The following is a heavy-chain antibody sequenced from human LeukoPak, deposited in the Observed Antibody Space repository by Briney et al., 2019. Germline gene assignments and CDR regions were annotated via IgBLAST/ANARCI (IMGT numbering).Heavy chain of an antibody. D-gene: IGHD5-18*01. CDR3: ARGRYSYGYPVEVPFDY. CDR1: GGSISSYY. CDR2: IYYSGST. V-gene: IGHV4-59*01. J-gene: IGHJ4*02. Sequence: SSETLSLTCTVSGGSISSYYWSWIRQPPGKGLEWIGYIYYSGSTNYNPSLKSRVTISVDTSKNQFSLKLSSVTAADTAVYYCARGRYSYGYPVEVPFDYWGQGTLVTVSS.